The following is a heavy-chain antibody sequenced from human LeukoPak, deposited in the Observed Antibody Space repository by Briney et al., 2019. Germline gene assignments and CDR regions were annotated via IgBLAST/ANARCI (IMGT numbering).Heavy chain of an antibody. V-gene: IGHV3-7*01. Sequence: GGSLRLSCVASGFTLANYWMNWVRQAPGKGLEWVANMVDDGNKKNYVDSVKGRFTISRDNVNNSLYLQMNSLRVEDTAVYYCARGRGIALWGQGTLVTVSS. CDR3: ARGRGIAL. J-gene: IGHJ4*02. CDR1: GFTLANYW. CDR2: MVDDGNKK. D-gene: IGHD6-13*01.